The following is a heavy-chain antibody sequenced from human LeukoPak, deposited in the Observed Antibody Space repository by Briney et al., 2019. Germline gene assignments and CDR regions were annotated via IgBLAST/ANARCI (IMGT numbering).Heavy chain of an antibody. J-gene: IGHJ4*02. CDR2: ISGGGDRK. D-gene: IGHD3-10*02. CDR1: GFTFDNYA. V-gene: IGHV3-23*01. Sequence: AGGSLRLSCAASGFTFDNYAMSWVRQAPGKGLEWVSAISGGGDRKFYVDSVKGRFTISRDNSKNMLYLQMNSLRVEDTGIYYCARFYVPEEHNPAWYEAHWGQGILVTVSS. CDR3: ARFYVPEEHNPAWYEAH.